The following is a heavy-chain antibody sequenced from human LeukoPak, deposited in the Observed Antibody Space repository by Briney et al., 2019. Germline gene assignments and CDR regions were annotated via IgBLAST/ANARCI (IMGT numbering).Heavy chain of an antibody. J-gene: IGHJ4*02. CDR2: IRSKAYGGTT. CDR3: SRVRYSSSWYVGYSCDY. D-gene: IGHD6-13*01. V-gene: IGHV3-49*04. CDR1: GFTFGDYA. Sequence: GGSLRLSCTASGFTFGDYAMSWVRQAPGKGLEWVGFIRSKAYGGTTEYAASVKGRFTISRDDSKSIAYLQMNSLKTEGTAVYYCSRVRYSSSWYVGYSCDYRGQGTLVTVSS.